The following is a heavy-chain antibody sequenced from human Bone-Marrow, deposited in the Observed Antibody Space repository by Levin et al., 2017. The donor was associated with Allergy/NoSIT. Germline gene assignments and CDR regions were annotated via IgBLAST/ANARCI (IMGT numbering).Heavy chain of an antibody. V-gene: IGHV4-30-4*01. Sequence: SETLSLTCSVSGGSISRGDNYWSWIRQPPGKGLEWIGYISYSGSTYNNPALKSLSGTTQYNPSLQSRISISVDTSSNQFSLRLYSVTAADTAVYYCARAPFRIGEVFSFRRYSFQYFAMNVWGQGTTVTVSS. CDR3: ARAPFRIGEVFSFRRYSFQYFAMNV. J-gene: IGHJ6*02. CDR2: ISYSGST. D-gene: IGHD3-10*01. CDR1: GGSISRGDNY.